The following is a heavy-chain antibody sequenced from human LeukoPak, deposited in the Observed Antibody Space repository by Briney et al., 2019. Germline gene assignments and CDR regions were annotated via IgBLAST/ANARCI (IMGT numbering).Heavy chain of an antibody. Sequence: GFLGLSRSASGFTFSDYYMSWIRPAPGEGLEWGSYISSSGSTIYYADSVKGRFTISRDNAKNSLYLQMNSLRAEDTAVYYCARLYWGYCGGGSCRYFDYWGQGTLVTVSS. J-gene: IGHJ4*02. D-gene: IGHD2-15*01. V-gene: IGHV3-11*01. CDR3: ARLYWGYCGGGSCRYFDY. CDR1: GFTFSDYY. CDR2: ISSSGSTI.